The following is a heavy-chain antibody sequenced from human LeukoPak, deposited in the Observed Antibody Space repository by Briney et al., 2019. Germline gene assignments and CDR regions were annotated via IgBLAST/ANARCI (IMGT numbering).Heavy chain of an antibody. CDR3: ARWGHYGPLGY. Sequence: SETPSLTCAVYGGAFSGFYWGWIRQPPREGAGWIGEINHSGSTNYNPSLKSRVTISVDTSKNQFSLKLSSVTAADTAVYYCARWGHYGPLGYWGQGTLVTVSS. V-gene: IGHV4-34*01. J-gene: IGHJ4*02. D-gene: IGHD4-17*01. CDR1: GGAFSGFY. CDR2: INHSGST.